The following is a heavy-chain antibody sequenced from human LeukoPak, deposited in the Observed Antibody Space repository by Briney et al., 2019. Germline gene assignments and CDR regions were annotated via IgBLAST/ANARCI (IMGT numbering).Heavy chain of an antibody. V-gene: IGHV4-59*08. J-gene: IGHJ4*02. CDR1: GGSISSLY. CDR2: IYYTGST. Sequence: SETLCLTCSVSGGSISSLYWSWIRQPPGKGLEWIGYIYYTGSTNYNPSLKSRVTMFVDMSKNQFSLRLSSVTAADTAVYYCARHRAYSSSSPFDYWGQGTLVTVSS. D-gene: IGHD6-6*01. CDR3: ARHRAYSSSSPFDY.